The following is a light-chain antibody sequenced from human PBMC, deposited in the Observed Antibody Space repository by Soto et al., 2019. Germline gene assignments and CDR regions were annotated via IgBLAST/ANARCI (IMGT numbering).Light chain of an antibody. CDR3: SSYTTRSTYV. V-gene: IGLV2-14*01. J-gene: IGLJ1*01. CDR1: SSDVGRFNF. CDR2: EVT. Sequence: QSVLTQPASVSGSPGQSITISCTGTSSDVGRFNFVSWFQQHPGKAPKLLIYEVTKRPSGVSNRFSGSKSGNTASLTISGLQTEDEADYYCSSYTTRSTYVFGTGTKVTVI.